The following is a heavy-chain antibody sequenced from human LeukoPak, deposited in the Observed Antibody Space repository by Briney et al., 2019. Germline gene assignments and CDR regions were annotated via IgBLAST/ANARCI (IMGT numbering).Heavy chain of an antibody. CDR2: SYHSGST. V-gene: IGHV4-38-2*02. CDR1: GYSISSGYY. D-gene: IGHD6-19*01. CDR3: ARIAVAGQQGIDY. Sequence: PSETLSLTCTVSGYSISSGYYWGWIRQPPGKGLEWIGSSYHSGSTYYNPSLKSRVTISVDTSKNQFSLKLSSVTAADTAVYYCARIAVAGQQGIDYWGQGTLVTVSS. J-gene: IGHJ4*02.